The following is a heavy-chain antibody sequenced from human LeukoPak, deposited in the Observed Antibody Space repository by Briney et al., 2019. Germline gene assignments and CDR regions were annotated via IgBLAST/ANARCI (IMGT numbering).Heavy chain of an antibody. V-gene: IGHV3-11*01. Sequence: PGGSLRLSCAASGFTFNDYYMSWIRQAPGKGLEWLSYINIGGTNTHYAESVQGRFTISRDNAKKSLYLEKNNLRAEDTAVYYCATDGAGFDTWGQGVLVTVSS. CDR3: ATDGAGFDT. CDR1: GFTFNDYY. J-gene: IGHJ5*02. CDR2: INIGGTNT.